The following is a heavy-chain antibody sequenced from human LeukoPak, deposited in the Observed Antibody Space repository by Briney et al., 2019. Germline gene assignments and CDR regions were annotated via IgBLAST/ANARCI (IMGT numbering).Heavy chain of an antibody. CDR1: GFTFSDYY. CDR2: ISDSATTI. CDR3: ARVYIAEDY. V-gene: IGHV3-11*01. D-gene: IGHD2-15*01. Sequence: GGSLRLSCAASGFTFSDYYMSWIRQAPGKGLEWISYISDSATTIYYADSVKGRFTISRDNAKNSLYLQMNSLRAKDTAVYYCARVYIAEDYWGQGTLVTISS. J-gene: IGHJ4*02.